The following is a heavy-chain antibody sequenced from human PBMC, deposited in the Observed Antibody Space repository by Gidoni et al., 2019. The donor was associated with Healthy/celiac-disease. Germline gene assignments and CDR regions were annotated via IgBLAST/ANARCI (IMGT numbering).Heavy chain of an antibody. V-gene: IGHV4-34*01. Sequence: QVQLQQWGAGLLKPSETLSLTCAVYGGSFSGYYWSWIRQPPGKGLELIGEINHSGSTNYNPSLKSRVTISVDTSKNQFSLKLSSVTAADTAVYYCAVGTVVTPRPFDYWGQGTLVTVSS. D-gene: IGHD2-21*02. CDR2: INHSGST. CDR1: GGSFSGYY. J-gene: IGHJ4*02. CDR3: AVGTVVTPRPFDY.